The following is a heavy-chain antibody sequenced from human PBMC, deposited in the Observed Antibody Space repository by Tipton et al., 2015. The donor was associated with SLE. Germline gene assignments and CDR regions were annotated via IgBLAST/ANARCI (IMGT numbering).Heavy chain of an antibody. V-gene: IGHV5-51*03. CDR3: ARRRYGGNAFDY. CDR2: FYPGDSDT. J-gene: IGHJ4*02. Sequence: QLVQSGGEMKKPGESLKISCKGSGYTFTSYWIAWVRQMPGKGLEWMANFYPGDSDTRYSPSFQGQGTISVDKSINTAYLQWSSREASDTAMYYWARRRYGGNAFDYWGQGTLVTVSS. CDR1: GYTFTSYW. D-gene: IGHD4-23*01.